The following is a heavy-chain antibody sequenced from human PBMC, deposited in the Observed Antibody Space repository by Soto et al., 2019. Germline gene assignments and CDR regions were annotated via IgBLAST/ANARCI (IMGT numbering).Heavy chain of an antibody. CDR1: GFTFSSYA. CDR2: ISGSGGST. V-gene: IGHV3-23*01. Sequence: GGSLRLSCAASGFTFSSYAMSWVRQAPGKGLEWVSAISGSGGSTYYADSVKGRFTISRDNSKNTLYLQMNSLRAEDTAVYFCAKDQGYYDILTGSTFDYWGQGTLVTVSS. CDR3: AKDQGYYDILTGSTFDY. J-gene: IGHJ4*02. D-gene: IGHD3-9*01.